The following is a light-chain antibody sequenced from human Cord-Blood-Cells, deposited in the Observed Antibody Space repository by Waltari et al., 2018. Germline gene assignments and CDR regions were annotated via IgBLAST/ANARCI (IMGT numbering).Light chain of an antibody. CDR3: SSYTSSSTLVV. V-gene: IGLV2-14*01. Sequence: QSALTQPASVSGSPGQSIPISCTGTSSDVGGYNYVYWYQQHPGNAPKLMIYDVSHRPSGVSNRFSGSKSGNTASLTISGLQAEDEADYYCSSYTSSSTLVVFGGGTKLTVL. CDR2: DVS. CDR1: SSDVGGYNY. J-gene: IGLJ2*01.